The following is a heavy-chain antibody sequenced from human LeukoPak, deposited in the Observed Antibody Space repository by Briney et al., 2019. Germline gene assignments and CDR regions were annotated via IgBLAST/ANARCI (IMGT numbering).Heavy chain of an antibody. J-gene: IGHJ4*02. Sequence: GGSLRLSCAASGFTFSSYSMNWVRQAPGKGLEWVSYISSSSSTIYYADSVKGRFTIYRDNAKNSLYLQMNSLRAEDTAVYYCARGPMVRGVIPYFDYWGQGTLVTVSS. V-gene: IGHV3-48*01. CDR1: GFTFSSYS. CDR3: ARGPMVRGVIPYFDY. CDR2: ISSSSSTI. D-gene: IGHD3-10*01.